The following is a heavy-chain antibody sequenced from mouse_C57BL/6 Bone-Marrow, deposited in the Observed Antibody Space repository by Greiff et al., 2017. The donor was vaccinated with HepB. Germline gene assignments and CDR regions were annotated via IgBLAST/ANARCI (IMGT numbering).Heavy chain of an antibody. CDR3: ARCYYSNPYYFDY. D-gene: IGHD2-5*01. J-gene: IGHJ2*01. Sequence: QVQLQQPGAELVKPGASVKLSCKASGYTFTSYWMQWVKQRPGQGLEWIGEIDPSDSYTNYNQKFKGKATLTVDTSSSTAYMQHSSLTSEDSAVYDCARCYYSNPYYFDYWGQGTTLTVSS. CDR1: GYTFTSYW. CDR2: IDPSDSYT. V-gene: IGHV1-50*01.